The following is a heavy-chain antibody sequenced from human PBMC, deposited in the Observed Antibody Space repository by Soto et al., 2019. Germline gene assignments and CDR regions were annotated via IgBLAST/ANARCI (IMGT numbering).Heavy chain of an antibody. J-gene: IGHJ4*02. V-gene: IGHV3-23*01. D-gene: IGHD4-17*01. CDR3: AKGTVIPRVWDY. Sequence: EVQLLESGGGLVQPGGSLRLSCAASGFTFSSYAMSWVRQAPGKGLEWVSAVSGSGGSTYYADSVKGRFTISRDNSKNTLYLQMNSLRAEDTAVYYCAKGTVIPRVWDYWGQGTLVTVSS. CDR1: GFTFSSYA. CDR2: VSGSGGST.